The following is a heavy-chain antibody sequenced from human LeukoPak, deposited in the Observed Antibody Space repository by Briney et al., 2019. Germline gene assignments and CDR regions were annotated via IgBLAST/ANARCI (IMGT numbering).Heavy chain of an antibody. D-gene: IGHD2-2*01. Sequence: GGALRLSCAASVFTFSSYSREWGRQAPGRGLGWVSSISSSSSYIYYADSVKGRFTISKDNTQHSLYLQMNRLRAEDTPVYYCARESGDIPAPRGYFDYSGQGTLVTVPS. CDR2: ISSSSSYI. V-gene: IGHV3-21*01. J-gene: IGHJ4*02. CDR1: VFTFSSYS. CDR3: ARESGDIPAPRGYFDY.